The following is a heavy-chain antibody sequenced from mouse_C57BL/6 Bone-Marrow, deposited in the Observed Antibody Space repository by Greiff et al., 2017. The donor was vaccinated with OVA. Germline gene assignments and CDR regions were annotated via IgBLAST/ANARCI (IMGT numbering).Heavy chain of an antibody. CDR1: GYTFTSYG. V-gene: IGHV1-81*01. Sequence: VQLQQSGAELARPGASVKLSCKASGYTFTSYGISWVKQRTGQGLEWIGESYPRSGNTYYNEKFKGKATLTADKSSSTAYMELRSLTSEDSAVYFCARSYGYENFDVWGTGTTVTVSS. CDR2: SYPRSGNT. J-gene: IGHJ1*03. CDR3: ARSYGYENFDV. D-gene: IGHD2-2*01.